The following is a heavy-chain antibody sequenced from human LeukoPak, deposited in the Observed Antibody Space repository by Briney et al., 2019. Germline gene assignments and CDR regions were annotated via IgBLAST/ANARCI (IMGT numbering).Heavy chain of an antibody. Sequence: KPSETLSLTCAVYGGSFSGYYWSWIRQPPGKGLEWIGEINHSGSTNYNPSLKSRVTISVDTSKNQFSLKLSSVTAADTAVHYCASGRGIAAAGKVSGWFDPWGQGTLVTVSS. D-gene: IGHD6-13*01. V-gene: IGHV4-34*01. CDR1: GGSFSGYY. CDR2: INHSGST. CDR3: ASGRGIAAAGKVSGWFDP. J-gene: IGHJ5*02.